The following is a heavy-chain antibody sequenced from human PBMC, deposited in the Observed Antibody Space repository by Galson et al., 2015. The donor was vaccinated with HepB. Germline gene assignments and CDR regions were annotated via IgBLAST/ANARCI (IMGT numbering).Heavy chain of an antibody. CDR2: IYYSGST. V-gene: IGHV4-59*01. J-gene: IGHJ4*02. CDR3: ARDIKYCSSTSCYRNFDY. Sequence: ETLSLTCTVSGGSISSYYWSWIRQPPGKGLEWIGYIYYSGSTNYNPSLKSRVTISVDTSKNQFSLKLSSVTAADTAVYYCARDIKYCSSTSCYRNFDYWGQGTLVTVSS. D-gene: IGHD2-2*01. CDR1: GGSISSYY.